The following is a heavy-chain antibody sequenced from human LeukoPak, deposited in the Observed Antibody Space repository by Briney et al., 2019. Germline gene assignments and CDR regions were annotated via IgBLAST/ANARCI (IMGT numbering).Heavy chain of an antibody. V-gene: IGHV5-51*01. D-gene: IGHD3-22*01. CDR1: GYNFPIYW. J-gene: IGHJ6*02. CDR2: IYPDDSNT. CDR3: ARPSDSLGQVYGMDV. Sequence: GESLKISCQGSGYNFPIYWIGWVRQMPGQGLEWMGIIYPDDSNTIYGPSFQGQVTISADKSINTAYLEWSSLKASDTAIYYCARPSDSLGQVYGMDVWGQGTTVTVSS.